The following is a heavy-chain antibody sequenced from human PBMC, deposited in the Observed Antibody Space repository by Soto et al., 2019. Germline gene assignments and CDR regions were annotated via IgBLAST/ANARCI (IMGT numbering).Heavy chain of an antibody. CDR1: GVIFSSYA. V-gene: IGHV3-23*01. CDR3: ARHGFES. D-gene: IGHD1-1*01. J-gene: IGHJ4*02. CDR2: ISGNGGTT. Sequence: GGARRVWCAASGVIFSSYAMTWVRQGPGKGLEWVSGISGNGGTTYYADSVKGRFIISRDNAKNTLYLQMNSLRAEDTALYYCARHGFESCGQGT.